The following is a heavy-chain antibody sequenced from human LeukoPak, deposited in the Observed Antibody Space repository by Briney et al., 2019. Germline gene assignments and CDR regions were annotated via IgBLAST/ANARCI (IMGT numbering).Heavy chain of an antibody. J-gene: IGHJ4*02. CDR3: AKDRADTAMVDPYFDY. Sequence: GGSLRLSCAASGFTFSSYAMSWVRQAPGKGLEWVSAISGSGGSTYYADSVKGRFTISRDNSKNTLYLQMNSLRAEDTAVYYCAKDRADTAMVDPYFDYWGQGTLVTVSS. V-gene: IGHV3-23*01. CDR1: GFTFSSYA. CDR2: ISGSGGST. D-gene: IGHD5-18*01.